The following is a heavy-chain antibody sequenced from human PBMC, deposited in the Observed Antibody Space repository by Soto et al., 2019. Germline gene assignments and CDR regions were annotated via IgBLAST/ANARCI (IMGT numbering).Heavy chain of an antibody. CDR2: ISYDGSNT. Sequence: QVQLVESGGGVVQPGRSLRLSCAASGFIFSSFGMHWVRQAPGKGLEWVAIISYDGSNTYYADSVKGRFTISRDNSRNKLYLQMNSLRAEDTAVYYCARDLLGSTGHGDYWGQGTLVTVSS. J-gene: IGHJ4*02. V-gene: IGHV3-33*01. CDR3: ARDLLGSTGHGDY. CDR1: GFIFSSFG. D-gene: IGHD1-1*01.